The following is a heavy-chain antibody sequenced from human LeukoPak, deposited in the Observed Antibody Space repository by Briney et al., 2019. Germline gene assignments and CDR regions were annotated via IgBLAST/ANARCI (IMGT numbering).Heavy chain of an antibody. Sequence: SETLSLTCAVSGASVNSGSYYWSWIRQHPGKGLEWIGYIYYTGITNYNPSLKSRVTISVDTSKNQFSLNLNSVTAADTAVHYCATSQCGSDCYLAGDYWGQGTLVTVSS. J-gene: IGHJ4*02. CDR1: GASVNSGSYY. CDR3: ATSQCGSDCYLAGDY. D-gene: IGHD2-21*02. V-gene: IGHV4-61*01. CDR2: IYYTGIT.